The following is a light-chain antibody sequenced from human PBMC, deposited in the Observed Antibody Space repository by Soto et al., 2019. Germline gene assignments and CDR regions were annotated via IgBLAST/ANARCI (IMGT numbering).Light chain of an antibody. CDR2: DNN. J-gene: IGLJ3*02. V-gene: IGLV1-51*01. CDR1: SSNIGSNY. CDR3: GSWDDSLSGGV. Sequence: QSVLTQPPSVSAAPGQKVTISCSGSSSNIGSNYVSWYQQVPRTAPKLLIYDNNKRPSGIPDRFSGSKSGTSATLGITGLQTGDEADYYCGSWDDSLSGGVFGGGTKLTVL.